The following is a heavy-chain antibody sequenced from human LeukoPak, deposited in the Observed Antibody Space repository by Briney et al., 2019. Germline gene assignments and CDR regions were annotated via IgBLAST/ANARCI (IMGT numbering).Heavy chain of an antibody. D-gene: IGHD2-8*01. CDR3: ARGDIVLMVYAISGFDY. CDR1: GYTLTELS. Sequence: ASVKVSCKVSGYTLTELSMHWVRQAPGQGLEWMGWINTNTGNPTYAQGFTGRFVFSLDTSVSTAYLQISSLKAEDTAVYYCARGDIVLMVYAISGFDYWGQGTLVTVSS. V-gene: IGHV7-4-1*02. J-gene: IGHJ4*02. CDR2: INTNTGNP.